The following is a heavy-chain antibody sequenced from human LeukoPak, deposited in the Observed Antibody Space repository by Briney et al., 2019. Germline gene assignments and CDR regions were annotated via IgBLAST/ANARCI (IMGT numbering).Heavy chain of an antibody. J-gene: IGHJ3*02. CDR2: IYYSGST. D-gene: IGHD4-23*01. Sequence: PSETLSLTCSVPGGSISSSSYYWGWIRQPPGKGLEWIGSIYYSGSTYYNPSLKSRVTISVDTSKSQFSLKLSSVTAADTAAYYCARIPVVDDAFDIWGQGTMVTVSS. CDR1: GGSISSSSYY. CDR3: ARIPVVDDAFDI. V-gene: IGHV4-39*01.